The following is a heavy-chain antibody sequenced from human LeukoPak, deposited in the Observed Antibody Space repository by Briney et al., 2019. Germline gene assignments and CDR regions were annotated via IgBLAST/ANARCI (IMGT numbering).Heavy chain of an antibody. CDR2: ISDGDGST. CDR3: AREKDRVFDY. V-gene: IGHV3-23*01. J-gene: IGHJ4*02. Sequence: GGSLRLSCAASGFIFSSYDMNWVRQAPGKGLEWVSAISDGDGSTFYADSVKGRFTISRDNSKNTLFLQMNSLRAEDTAVYYCAREKDRVFDYWGQGTLVTVSS. D-gene: IGHD1-14*01. CDR1: GFIFSSYD.